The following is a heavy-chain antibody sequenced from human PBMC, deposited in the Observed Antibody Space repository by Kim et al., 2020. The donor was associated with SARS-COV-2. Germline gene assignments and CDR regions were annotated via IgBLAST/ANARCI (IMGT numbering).Heavy chain of an antibody. CDR3: GRKVRVTLGAVDV. J-gene: IGHJ6*02. CDR1: GFTFSDYY. CDR2: ISTSSTYT. V-gene: IGHV3-11*06. Sequence: GGSLRLSCAASGFTFSDYYMSWIRQAPGKGLEWVSYISTSSTYTNYADSVKGRFTTSRDNAKNPASLQMNSLRAEDTAVYYCGRKVRVTLGAVDVWGPGT. D-gene: IGHD3-10*01.